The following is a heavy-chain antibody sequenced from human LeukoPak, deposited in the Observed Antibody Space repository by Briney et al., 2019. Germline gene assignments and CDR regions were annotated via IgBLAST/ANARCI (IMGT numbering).Heavy chain of an antibody. D-gene: IGHD6-19*01. CDR1: GGTYSSNA. Sequence: SVKVSCKASGGTYSSNAISWVRQAPGQGLEWMGRIIPILGIANYAQKFQGRVTITADKSTSTAYMELSSLRSEDTAVYYCASGYSSGWYVSIDYWGQGTLVTVSS. CDR2: IIPILGIA. J-gene: IGHJ4*02. CDR3: ASGYSSGWYVSIDY. V-gene: IGHV1-69*04.